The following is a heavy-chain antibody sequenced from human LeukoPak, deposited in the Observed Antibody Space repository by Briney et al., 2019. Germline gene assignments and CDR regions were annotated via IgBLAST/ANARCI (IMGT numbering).Heavy chain of an antibody. Sequence: GGSLRLSCAASGLFHSMVYASWVSQAPGKELEWVSCISTRSTHIFYADSVRGRFAISRDDAKNSLCLQMNTLRVEDTAVYYSVRENHGSFDHWGQGSLVTVSS. J-gene: IGHJ4*02. CDR3: VRENHGSFDH. CDR1: GLFHSMVY. D-gene: IGHD1-14*01. CDR2: ISTRSTHI. V-gene: IGHV3-21*01.